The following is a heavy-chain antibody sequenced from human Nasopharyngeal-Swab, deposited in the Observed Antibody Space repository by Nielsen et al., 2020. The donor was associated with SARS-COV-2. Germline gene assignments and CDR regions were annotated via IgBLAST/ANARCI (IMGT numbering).Heavy chain of an antibody. D-gene: IGHD3-10*01. V-gene: IGHV3-23*01. CDR1: GFRFDSYA. Sequence: GESLKISCAASGFRFDSYAMSWVRQAPGKGLEWVSAIRGSGITTYYADSVKGRFTISRDTSKNTLYMQMNSLRVEDTAVYYCAKIRGVGSTEDHFDNWGQGTLVTVSS. J-gene: IGHJ4*02. CDR3: AKIRGVGSTEDHFDN. CDR2: IRGSGITT.